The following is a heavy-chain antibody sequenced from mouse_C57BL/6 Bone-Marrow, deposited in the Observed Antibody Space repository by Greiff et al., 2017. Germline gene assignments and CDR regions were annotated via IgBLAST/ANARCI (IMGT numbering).Heavy chain of an antibody. V-gene: IGHV1-55*01. D-gene: IGHD2-9*01. CDR1: GYTFTSYW. CDR2: IYPGSGST. CDR3: ARERGPYYGYDDYFDY. Sequence: QVQLQQPGAELVKPGASVKMSCKASGYTFTSYWITWVKQRPGQGLEWIGDIYPGSGSTNYNEKFKSKATLTVDTSSSTAYMQLSSLTSEDSAVYYCARERGPYYGYDDYFDYWGQGTTLTVSS. J-gene: IGHJ2*01.